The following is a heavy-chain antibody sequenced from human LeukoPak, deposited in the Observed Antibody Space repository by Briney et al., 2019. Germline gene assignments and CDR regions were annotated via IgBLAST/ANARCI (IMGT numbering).Heavy chain of an antibody. D-gene: IGHD1-26*01. CDR3: ARPGREAGYFDY. V-gene: IGHV3-9*01. CDR2: ISWNSGSI. J-gene: IGHJ4*02. CDR1: GFTFDDYA. Sequence: GGSLRLSCAASGFTFDDYAMHWVRQAPGKGLEWVSGISWNSGSIGYADSVKGRFTISRDNAKNSLYLRMNSLRAEDTALYYCARPGREAGYFDYWGQGTLVTVSS.